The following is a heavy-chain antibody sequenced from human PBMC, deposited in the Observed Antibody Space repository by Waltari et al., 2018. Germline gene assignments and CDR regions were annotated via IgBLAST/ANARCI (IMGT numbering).Heavy chain of an antibody. CDR2: IWFDGSNK. CDR1: GFTFSRSG. CDR3: ARDRGTGTTSGYCFDY. Sequence: QVQLVESGGGVFQPGRSLRLSCAASGFTFSRSGMHWVRQAPGKGLEWVALIWFDGSNKYYAGSVKGRFTISRDNSKNTLYLQMDSLRAEDTAVYYCARDRGTGTTSGYCFDYWGQGTLVTVSS. V-gene: IGHV3-33*01. J-gene: IGHJ4*02. D-gene: IGHD1-1*01.